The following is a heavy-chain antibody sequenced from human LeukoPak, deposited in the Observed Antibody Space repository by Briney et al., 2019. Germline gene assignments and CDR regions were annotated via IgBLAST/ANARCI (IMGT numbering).Heavy chain of an antibody. CDR1: GFTLSSSP. D-gene: IGHD6-6*01. J-gene: IGHJ4*02. V-gene: IGHV3-23*01. CDR3: AKTRYIPSSGDYFDY. CDR2: ITGSGAST. Sequence: GGSLRLSCAASGFTLSSSPMTWVRQAPGKGLEWVPAITGSGASTYYADSVRGRFTISRDSSKNTLYLQMNSLRAEDTAVYYCAKTRYIPSSGDYFDYWGQGTLVTVSS.